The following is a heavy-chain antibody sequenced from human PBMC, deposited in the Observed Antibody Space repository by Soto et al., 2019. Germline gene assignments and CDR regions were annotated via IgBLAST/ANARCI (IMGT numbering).Heavy chain of an antibody. CDR3: ARDLGAAPFDL. J-gene: IGHJ2*01. Sequence: QVQVVESGGGVVQPGTSLRLSCAAAGFTFSQVGIHWVRQAPGKGLEWVAAIWGNGSQRRYADSVTGRFTISGDNSKNTVFLQMNSLRAEDTAVYYCARDLGAAPFDLWGRGTLVIVSS. V-gene: IGHV3-33*01. D-gene: IGHD6-6*01. CDR1: GFTFSQVG. CDR2: IWGNGSQR.